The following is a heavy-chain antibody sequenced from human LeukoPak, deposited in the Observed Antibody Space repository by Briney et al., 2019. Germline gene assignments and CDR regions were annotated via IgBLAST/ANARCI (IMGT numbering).Heavy chain of an antibody. CDR1: GFTFSDFS. CDR2: ISGSGTTI. D-gene: IGHD5-12*01. CDR3: AAPPWLSEDI. Sequence: PGGSLRLSCAASGFTFSDFSMTWIRQAPGKGLEWLSSISGSGTTIAYAESVKGRFIISRDNAKNSLYLQMNSLRAEDTAVYYCAAPPWLSEDIWGQGTMVSVSS. J-gene: IGHJ3*02. V-gene: IGHV3-11*04.